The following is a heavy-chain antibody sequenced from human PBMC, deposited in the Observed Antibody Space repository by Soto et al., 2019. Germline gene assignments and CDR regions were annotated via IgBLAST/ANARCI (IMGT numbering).Heavy chain of an antibody. CDR3: ARHSVPCDSSGSYYVWYFDL. V-gene: IGHV4-39*01. CDR1: GGSISSSSYY. D-gene: IGHD3-22*01. Sequence: QLQLQESGPGLVKPSETLSLTCTVSGGSISSSSYYWGWIRQPPGKGLEWIGSIYYSGSTYYNPSLKSRVTISGHTPNNQFSLTPSSVTAADTAVYYCARHSVPCDSSGSYYVWYFDLWGRGALVTVSS. CDR2: IYYSGST. J-gene: IGHJ2*01.